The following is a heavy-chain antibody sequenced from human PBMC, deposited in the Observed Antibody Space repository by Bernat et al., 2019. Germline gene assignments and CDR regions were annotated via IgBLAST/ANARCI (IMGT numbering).Heavy chain of an antibody. CDR2: IYYSGST. D-gene: IGHD6-13*01. CDR1: GGSISSSSYY. CDR3: AGLYGGSSWYPYWYFDL. Sequence: QLQLQESGPGLVKPSETLSLTCTVSGGSISSSSYYWGWIRQPPGKGLEWIGSIYYSGSTYYNPSLKSRVTISVDTSKNQFSLKLSSVTAADTAVYYCAGLYGGSSWYPYWYFDLWGRGTLVTVSS. J-gene: IGHJ2*01. V-gene: IGHV4-39*01.